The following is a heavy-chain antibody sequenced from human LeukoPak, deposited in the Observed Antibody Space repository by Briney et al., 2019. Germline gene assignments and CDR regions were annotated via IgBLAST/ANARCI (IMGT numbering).Heavy chain of an antibody. CDR2: IHTTGST. V-gene: IGHV4-4*07. D-gene: IGHD3-22*01. CDR3: ARGGNYPDSSGFRYFDS. CDR1: GGSISTYY. Sequence: SGTLSLTCTVSGGSISTYYWSWIRQSAGKGLEWIGRIHTTGSTNYNPSLKSRVTMSVDTSKKQLSLKFTSVTAADTAVYYCARGGNYPDSSGFRYFDSWGQGTLVTVSS. J-gene: IGHJ4*02.